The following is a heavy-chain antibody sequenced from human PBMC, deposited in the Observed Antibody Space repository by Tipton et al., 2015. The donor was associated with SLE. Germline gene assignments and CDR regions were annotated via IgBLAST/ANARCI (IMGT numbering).Heavy chain of an antibody. D-gene: IGHD3/OR15-3a*01. Sequence: QLVQSGAEVKEPGASVKVSCKASGYTFTSYDINWVRQAAGQGLEWMGWMNPNSGNTGYAQKFQGRVTITRNTSISTAYMELSSVTAADTAVYYCARRPDWVKAFDIWGQGTMVTVSS. CDR2: MNPNSGNT. J-gene: IGHJ3*02. CDR1: GYTFTSYD. CDR3: ARRPDWVKAFDI. V-gene: IGHV1-8*03.